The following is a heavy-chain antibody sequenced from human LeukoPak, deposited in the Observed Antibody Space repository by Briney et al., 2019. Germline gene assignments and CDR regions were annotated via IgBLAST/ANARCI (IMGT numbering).Heavy chain of an antibody. D-gene: IGHD3-22*01. CDR2: MYCCCVST. V-gene: IGHV3-20*04. CDR1: GFIFDDNG. J-gene: IGHJ3*02. CDR3: ARVGSSAYGYAFDI. Sequence: GGPLRLFCAASGFIFDDNGMSWARQAPGKGLEWVSSMYCCCVSTGYADSVKGRFTISRDNAKNSLYLQMNSLRAEDTALYYCARVGSSAYGYAFDIWGQGTMVTVSS.